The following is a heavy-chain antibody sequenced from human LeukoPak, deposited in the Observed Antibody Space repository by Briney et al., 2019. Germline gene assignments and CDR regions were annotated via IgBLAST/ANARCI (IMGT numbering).Heavy chain of an antibody. CDR3: SREYQRSVHNWFDP. CDR2: INPDTGGS. V-gene: IGHV1-2*02. J-gene: IGHJ5*02. Sequence: ASVKVSCKTSGYTFTDFYLHWVRQAPGQGLEWMGWINPDTGGSFSAQKFQGRVTMTRDMSINTAYMELKRLSFEDTAVYYCSREYQRSVHNWFDPWGQGTLVTVSS. CDR1: GYTFTDFY. D-gene: IGHD2-2*01.